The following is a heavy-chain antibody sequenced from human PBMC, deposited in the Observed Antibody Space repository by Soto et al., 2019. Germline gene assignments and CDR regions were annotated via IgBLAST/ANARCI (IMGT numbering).Heavy chain of an antibody. V-gene: IGHV3-48*01. J-gene: IGHJ4*02. CDR1: GFTFSSYS. D-gene: IGHD2-21*02. Sequence: GGSLRLSCAASGFTFSSYSMNWVRQAPGKGLEWVSYISSSSSTIYYADSVKGRFTISRDNAKNSLYLQMNSLRSEDTAVYYCARARLYCGGDCSNPYFDYWSQGTLVTVSS. CDR2: ISSSSSTI. CDR3: ARARLYCGGDCSNPYFDY.